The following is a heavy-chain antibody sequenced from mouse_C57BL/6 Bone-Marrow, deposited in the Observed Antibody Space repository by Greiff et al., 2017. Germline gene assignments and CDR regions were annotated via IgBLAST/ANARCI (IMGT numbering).Heavy chain of an antibody. CDR2: SRNKANDYTT. J-gene: IGHJ1*03. D-gene: IGHD1-1*01. V-gene: IGHV7-1*01. CDR1: GFTFSDFY. Sequence: EVKLVESGGGLVQSGRSLRLSCATSGFTFSDFYMEWVRQAPGKGLEWIAASRNKANDYTTEYSASVKGRFIVSRDTSQSILYLQMNALRAEDTAIYYCARDAVYYYGSSFWYFDVWGTGTTVTVSS. CDR3: ARDAVYYYGSSFWYFDV.